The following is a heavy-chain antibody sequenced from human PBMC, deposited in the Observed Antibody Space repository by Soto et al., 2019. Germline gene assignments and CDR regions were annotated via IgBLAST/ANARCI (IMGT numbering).Heavy chain of an antibody. CDR1: GYTFSRYG. D-gene: IGHD2-8*01. CDR3: AKNGQPPYYYDGMDV. V-gene: IGHV1-18*01. CDR2: ISGYNGDT. J-gene: IGHJ6*02. Sequence: QGQLVQSGPEAKKPGASVKVSCKASGYTFSRYGISWVRQAPGQGLEWMGWISGYNGDTKYAQKVQGRVTMTIDTAXXTADMELRSLTSDDTAIYYCAKNGQPPYYYDGMDVWGQGTTVTVSS.